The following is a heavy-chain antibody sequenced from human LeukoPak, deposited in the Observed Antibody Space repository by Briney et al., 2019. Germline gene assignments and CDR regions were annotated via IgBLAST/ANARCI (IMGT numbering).Heavy chain of an antibody. D-gene: IGHD1-26*01. J-gene: IGHJ6*02. CDR2: IYYSGST. V-gene: IGHV4-59*01. Sequence: PSETLSLTCTVSGGSISSYYWSWIRQPPGKGLEWIGYIYYSGSTNYNPSLKSRVTISVDTSKNQFSLKLSSVTAAYTAVYYCARDSGGSSAWYYYYGMDVWGQGTTVTVSS. CDR3: ARDSGGSSAWYYYYGMDV. CDR1: GGSISSYY.